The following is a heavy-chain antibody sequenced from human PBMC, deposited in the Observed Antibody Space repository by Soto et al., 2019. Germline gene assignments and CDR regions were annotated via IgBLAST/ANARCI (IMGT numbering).Heavy chain of an antibody. CDR1: GFSLSTSGVG. V-gene: IGHV2-5*02. J-gene: IGHJ6*02. CDR2: IYWADDK. CDR3: AHTGRHSAAGTDYYYYGMDV. Sequence: QITLKESGPTLVKPTQTLTLTCTFSGFSLSTSGVGVGWIRQPPGKALEWLALIYWADDKRYSPSLKSSLTIPQDTSKNQVVLTMTNMDPVDTATYYCAHTGRHSAAGTDYYYYGMDVWGQGTTVTVSS. D-gene: IGHD6-13*01.